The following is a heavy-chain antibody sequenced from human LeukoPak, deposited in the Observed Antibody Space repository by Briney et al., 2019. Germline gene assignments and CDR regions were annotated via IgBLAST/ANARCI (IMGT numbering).Heavy chain of an antibody. CDR2: IYYSGST. CDR1: GGSISSGGYY. D-gene: IGHD3-10*01. J-gene: IGHJ5*02. CDR3: ARDREGAMVRGVIIPGWFDP. V-gene: IGHV4-31*03. Sequence: SETLSLTCTVSGGSISSGGYYWCWIRQHPGKGLEWIGYIYYSGSTYYNPSLKSRVTISVDTSKNQFSLKLSSVTAADTAVYYCARDREGAMVRGVIIPGWFDPWGQGTLVTVSS.